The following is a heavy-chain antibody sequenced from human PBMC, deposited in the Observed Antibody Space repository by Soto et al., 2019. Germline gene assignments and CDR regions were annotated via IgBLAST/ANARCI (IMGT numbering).Heavy chain of an antibody. CDR1: GYTFTGYY. V-gene: IGHV1-2*02. CDR2: INPNSGGT. J-gene: IGHJ4*02. CDR3: AGGHHIAAVNYFDY. Sequence: ASVKVSCKASGYTFTGYYMHWVRQAPGQGLEWMGWINPNSGGTNYAQKFQGRVTMTRDTSISTAYMELSSLRSEDTAVYYCAGGHHIAAVNYFDYWGQGTLVTVSS. D-gene: IGHD6-6*01.